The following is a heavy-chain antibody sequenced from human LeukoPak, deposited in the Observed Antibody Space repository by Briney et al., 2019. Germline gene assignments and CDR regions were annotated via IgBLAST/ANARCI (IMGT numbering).Heavy chain of an antibody. Sequence: GGSLRLSCAASGFTFSSYAMSWVRQAPGKGLEWVSVISGSGDRAYYADSVEGRFTLSRVNSRNTMYLQMNSLRADDTAVYYCAKDHIGTLSYDILSAFASWGQGTLVTVSS. V-gene: IGHV3-23*01. CDR3: AKDHIGTLSYDILSAFAS. CDR2: ISGSGDRA. CDR1: GFTFSSYA. J-gene: IGHJ4*02. D-gene: IGHD3-9*01.